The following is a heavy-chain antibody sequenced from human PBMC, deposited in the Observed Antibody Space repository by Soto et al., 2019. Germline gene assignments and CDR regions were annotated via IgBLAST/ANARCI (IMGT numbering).Heavy chain of an antibody. J-gene: IGHJ4*02. V-gene: IGHV3-66*01. Sequence: GGSLRLSCAAPGFTVSSNYMSWVRQAPGKGLEWVSAVYSGGNTYYADSVKGRLIISRDNSKNTLYLQMNSLRAEDTAVYYCAREKATGDYFDYWGQGTPVTVSS. CDR2: VYSGGNT. D-gene: IGHD7-27*01. CDR3: AREKATGDYFDY. CDR1: GFTVSSNY.